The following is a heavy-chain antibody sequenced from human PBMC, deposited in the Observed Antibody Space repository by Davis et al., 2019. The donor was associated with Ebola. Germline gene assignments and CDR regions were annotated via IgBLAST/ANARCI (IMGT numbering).Heavy chain of an antibody. D-gene: IGHD3-3*01. Sequence: PSETLSLTCTVSGDSIGSSGYYWGWIRQPPGKGLEWIGSIYYSGSTYYNPSLKSRITISVDTSKNQFSLKLSSVTAADTAVYYCASLRVGSSVYSDYWGQGTLVTVSS. J-gene: IGHJ4*02. CDR1: GDSIGSSGYY. CDR2: IYYSGST. V-gene: IGHV4-39*07. CDR3: ASLRVGSSVYSDY.